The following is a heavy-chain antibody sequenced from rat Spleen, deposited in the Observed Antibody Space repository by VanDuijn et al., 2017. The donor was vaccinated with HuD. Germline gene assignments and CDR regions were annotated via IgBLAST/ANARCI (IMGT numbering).Heavy chain of an antibody. CDR1: GFTFSDYY. CDR2: ISYDGSGT. Sequence: EVQLVESGGGLVQPGRSMKLSCAASGFTFSDYYMAWVRQAPTKGLEWVATISYDGSGTYYRDSVKGRFTISRDNAKSTLYLQMDSLRSEDTATYYCAREGTYYGDYFDYWGQGVMVTVSS. D-gene: IGHD1-9*01. CDR3: AREGTYYGDYFDY. V-gene: IGHV5-7*01. J-gene: IGHJ2*01.